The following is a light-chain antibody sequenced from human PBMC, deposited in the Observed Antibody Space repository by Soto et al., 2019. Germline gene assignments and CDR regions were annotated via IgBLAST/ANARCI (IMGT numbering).Light chain of an antibody. Sequence: QSVLTQPPSVSGAPGQRVIISCTGSSANIGACNDVPWYQQLPGTAPRLVIYDNTNRPSGVPARFSVSKSDTTASLAITGLEPEDEADYYCQSYDSSLSGSYVFGTGTKVTVL. V-gene: IGLV1-40*01. CDR2: DNT. J-gene: IGLJ1*01. CDR3: QSYDSSLSGSYV. CDR1: SANIGACND.